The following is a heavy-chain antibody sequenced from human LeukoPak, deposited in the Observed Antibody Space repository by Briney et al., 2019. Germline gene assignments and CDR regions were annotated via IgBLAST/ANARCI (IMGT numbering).Heavy chain of an antibody. CDR1: GGSISSHY. V-gene: IGHV4-4*08. J-gene: IGHJ4*02. CDR3: ARVIAAGGED. CDR2: IYTSGST. D-gene: IGHD6-13*01. Sequence: PSETLSLTCTVSGGSISSHYWSWIRQPPGKGLEWIGYIYTSGSTNYNPSLKSRVTMSVDTSKNQFSLKLSSVTAADTAVYYCARVIAAGGEDWGQGTLVTVSS.